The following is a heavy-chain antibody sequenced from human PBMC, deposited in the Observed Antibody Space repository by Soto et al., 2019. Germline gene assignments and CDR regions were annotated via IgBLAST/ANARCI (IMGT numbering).Heavy chain of an antibody. V-gene: IGHV1-69*01. D-gene: IGHD3-22*01. J-gene: IGHJ2*01. Sequence: QVQLVQSGAEVKKPGSSVKVSCKASGGTFSSYAISWVRQAPGQGLEWMGVIIPIFGTANYAQKFQGRVTITADESTSTAYMELSSLRSEDTAVYYCARAETYYYDSSGYNYWYFDLWGRGTLVTVSS. CDR1: GGTFSSYA. CDR2: IIPIFGTA. CDR3: ARAETYYYDSSGYNYWYFDL.